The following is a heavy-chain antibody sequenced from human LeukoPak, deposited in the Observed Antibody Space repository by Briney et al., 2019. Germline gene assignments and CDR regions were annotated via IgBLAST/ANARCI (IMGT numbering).Heavy chain of an antibody. CDR1: GYTFTSYG. J-gene: IGHJ5*02. Sequence: GASVKVSCKASGYTFTSYGISWVRQAPGQGLEWMGWISAYNGNTNYAQKLQGRVTMTTDTSTSTAYMELRSLRSDDTAVYYCARVPQWLDPNWFDPWGQGTLVTVSS. V-gene: IGHV1-18*01. CDR3: ARVPQWLDPNWFDP. D-gene: IGHD6-19*01. CDR2: ISAYNGNT.